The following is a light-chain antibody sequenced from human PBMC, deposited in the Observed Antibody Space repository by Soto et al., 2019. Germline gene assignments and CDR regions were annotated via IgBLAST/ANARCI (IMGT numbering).Light chain of an antibody. CDR1: SNDVGDYKH. CDR3: SSSSSGGLYV. J-gene: IGLJ1*01. V-gene: IGLV2-14*01. CDR2: NVN. Sequence: QSALTQPASVSGSPGQSITISCTGTSNDVGDYKHVSWYQQSPGKVPKLLIYNVNNQPSGVSDRFSGSRSGYAASLTISGRVAEDEADYFCSSSSSGGLYVFGTGTRVTVL.